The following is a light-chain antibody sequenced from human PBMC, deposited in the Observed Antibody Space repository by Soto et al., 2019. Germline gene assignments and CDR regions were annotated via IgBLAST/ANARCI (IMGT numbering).Light chain of an antibody. V-gene: IGKV3-15*01. Sequence: EIVMTQSPATLSVSPGERATLSCRASQSVSSNLAWYQQKPGQAPRLLIYGASTRATGIPARFSGSGSGTEFTLTISSLQSEDFAVYYCQQYNNWPRRTFGQVTTVEIK. CDR2: GAS. CDR3: QQYNNWPRRT. J-gene: IGKJ1*01. CDR1: QSVSSN.